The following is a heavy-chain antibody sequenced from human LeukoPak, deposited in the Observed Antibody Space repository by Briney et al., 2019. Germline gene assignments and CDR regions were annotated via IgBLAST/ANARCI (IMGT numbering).Heavy chain of an antibody. Sequence: GASVKVSFKASGFTFTISAVQWVRQARGQRLEWIGWIVVGSGNTNYAQKFQGWVTMTRDTSISTAYMELSRLRSDDTAVYYCAREVGDHNHFDYWGQGTLVTVSS. J-gene: IGHJ4*02. CDR2: IVVGSGNT. CDR3: AREVGDHNHFDY. CDR1: GFTFTISA. D-gene: IGHD2-15*01. V-gene: IGHV1-58*01.